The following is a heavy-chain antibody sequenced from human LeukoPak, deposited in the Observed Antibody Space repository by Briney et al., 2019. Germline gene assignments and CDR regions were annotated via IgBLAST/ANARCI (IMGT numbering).Heavy chain of an antibody. V-gene: IGHV3-23*01. CDR3: AKGIYSSGWSYFDY. Sequence: PGGSLRLSCAASGFTFSNSAMSWVRQAPGKGLEWVSTLSGSGITTYYADSVKGRFTISSDNSKNTLYLQMNSLRAEDTAVYYCAKGIYSSGWSYFDYWGHGTLVTVSS. CDR1: GFTFSNSA. J-gene: IGHJ4*01. CDR2: LSGSGITT. D-gene: IGHD6-19*01.